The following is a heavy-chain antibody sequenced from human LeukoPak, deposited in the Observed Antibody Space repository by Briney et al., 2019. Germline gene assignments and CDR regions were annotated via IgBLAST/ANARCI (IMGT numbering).Heavy chain of an antibody. CDR1: GFTFSSYC. D-gene: IGHD6-19*01. V-gene: IGHV3-7*01. CDR2: IKQDGSVK. Sequence: PGGSLRLSCAASGFTFSSYCVTWVRQAPGKGLEWVANIKQDGSVKYYVDSVKGRFSISRNNAKNSLYLQMNSLRDEDTAVYYCAACSSALGWLDPWGQGTLVTVSS. J-gene: IGHJ5*02. CDR3: AACSSALGWLDP.